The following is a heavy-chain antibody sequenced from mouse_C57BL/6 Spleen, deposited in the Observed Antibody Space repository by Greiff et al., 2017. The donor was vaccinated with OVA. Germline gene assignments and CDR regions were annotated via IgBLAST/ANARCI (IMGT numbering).Heavy chain of an antibody. CDR2: ISNGGGST. CDR3: ARLSRYAMDY. Sequence: EVQGVESGGGLVQPGGSLKLSCAASGFTFSDYYMYWVRQTPEKRLEWVAYISNGGGSTYYPDTVKGRFTISRDNAKNTLYLQMSRLKSEDTAMYYCARLSRYAMDYWGQGTSVTVSA. V-gene: IGHV5-12*01. CDR1: GFTFSDYY. D-gene: IGHD1-1*01. J-gene: IGHJ4*01.